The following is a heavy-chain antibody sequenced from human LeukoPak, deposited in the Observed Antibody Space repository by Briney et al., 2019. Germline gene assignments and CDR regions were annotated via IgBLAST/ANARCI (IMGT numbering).Heavy chain of an antibody. CDR1: GYSFTTYW. D-gene: IGHD3-22*01. J-gene: IGHJ4*02. CDR2: IYPGDSDT. CDR3: ATHGDLGYYDRSGYWGK. Sequence: GESLKISCKASGYSFTTYWIGWVRQLPGKGLEWMGIIYPGDSDTRYSPSFQGQVTISADKSINTAYLQWSSLKASDTAMYYCATHGDLGYYDRSGYWGKWGQGTLVTVSS. V-gene: IGHV5-51*01.